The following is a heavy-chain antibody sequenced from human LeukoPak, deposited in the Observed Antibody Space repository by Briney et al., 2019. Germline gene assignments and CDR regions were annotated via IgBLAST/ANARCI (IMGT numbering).Heavy chain of an antibody. V-gene: IGHV4-61*01. Sequence: PSETLSLTCTVSGGSISSGSYYWRWIRQPPGKGLEWIGYIYYSGSTNYNPSLKSRVTISVDTSKNQFSLKLSSVTAADTAVYYCARSLRGFGELSRFWFDPWGQGTLVTVSS. CDR2: IYYSGST. J-gene: IGHJ5*02. CDR1: GGSISSGSYY. CDR3: ARSLRGFGELSRFWFDP. D-gene: IGHD3-10*01.